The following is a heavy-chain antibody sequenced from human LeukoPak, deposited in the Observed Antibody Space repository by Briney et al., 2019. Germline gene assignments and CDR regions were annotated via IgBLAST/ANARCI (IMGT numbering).Heavy chain of an antibody. CDR2: ISYDGSNK. D-gene: IGHD2-15*01. J-gene: IGHJ4*02. V-gene: IGHV3-30-3*01. CDR1: GFTFSSYA. CDR3: ATVRGSDGNFYIDY. Sequence: PGRSLRLSCAASGFTFSSYAMHWVRQAPGKGLEWVAVISYDGSNKYYADSVKGRFTISRDNSKNTLYLQMSSLRAEDTAVYYCATVRGSDGNFYIDYWGQGTLVTVSS.